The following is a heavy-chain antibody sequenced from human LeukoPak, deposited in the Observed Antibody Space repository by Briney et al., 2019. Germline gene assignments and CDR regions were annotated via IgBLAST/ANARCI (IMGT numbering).Heavy chain of an antibody. D-gene: IGHD6-19*01. V-gene: IGHV3-21*01. J-gene: IGHJ4*02. CDR3: ATYHGWLDREY. Sequence: KPGGSLRLSCAASGFTFSSYSMNWVRQAPGKGLEWVSSISSSSSYIYYADSVKGRFTISRDNAKNSLYLQMNSLRAEDTAVYYCATYHGWLDREYWGQGTLVTVSS. CDR1: GFTFSSYS. CDR2: ISSSSSYI.